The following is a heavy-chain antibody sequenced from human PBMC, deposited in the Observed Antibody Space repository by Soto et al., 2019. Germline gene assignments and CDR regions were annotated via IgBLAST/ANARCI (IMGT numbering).Heavy chain of an antibody. V-gene: IGHV4-39*01. Sequence: QLQLQESGPGLVKPSETLSLTCTVSGGSISSSSYYWGWIRQPPGKGLEWIGSIYYSGSTYYNPSLKSRVTISVDTSKNQFSLKLSSVTAADTAVYYCAILLADDGDYSSDYYFDYWGQGTLVTVSS. CDR1: GGSISSSSYY. D-gene: IGHD4-17*01. CDR2: IYYSGST. J-gene: IGHJ4*02. CDR3: AILLADDGDYSSDYYFDY.